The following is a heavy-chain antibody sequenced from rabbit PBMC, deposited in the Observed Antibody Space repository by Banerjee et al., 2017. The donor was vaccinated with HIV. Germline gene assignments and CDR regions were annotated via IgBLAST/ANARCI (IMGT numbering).Heavy chain of an antibody. Sequence: QSLEESGGALVKPGESLTLTCTASGFSFSATDYICWVRQAPGKGLEWISCIAGSSSGFTYSATWAKGRFTISKTSSTTVTLQMTRLTAADTATYFCARDLDDVIGWNFGWWGQGSLVTVS. CDR3: ARDLDDVIGWNFGW. D-gene: IGHD4-1*01. CDR1: GFSFSATDY. CDR2: IAGSSSGFT. J-gene: IGHJ4*01. V-gene: IGHV1S40*01.